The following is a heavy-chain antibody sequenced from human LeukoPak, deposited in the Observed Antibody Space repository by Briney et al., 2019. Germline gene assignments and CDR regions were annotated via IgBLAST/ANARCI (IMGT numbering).Heavy chain of an antibody. CDR2: ISGSGGDT. V-gene: IGHV3-23*01. Sequence: GGSLRLSCAASGFTFSSYAMSWVRQAPGRGLQWVSAISGSGGDTYYAASVKGRFTISRDNSNHTLYLQMSSLRAEDTAMYYCEKDRGYSGYDWELWGQGTLVTVSS. D-gene: IGHD5-12*01. CDR3: EKDRGYSGYDWEL. J-gene: IGHJ4*02. CDR1: GFTFSSYA.